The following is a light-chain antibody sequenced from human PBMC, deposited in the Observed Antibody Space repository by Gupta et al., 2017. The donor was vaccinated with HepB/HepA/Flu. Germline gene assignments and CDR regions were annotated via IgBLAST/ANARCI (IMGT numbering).Light chain of an antibody. J-gene: IGKJ3*01. CDR1: QSVSNN. V-gene: IGKV3-15*01. Sequence: EIVMTQSPATLSVSPGERATLSCRASQSVSNNLAWYQQKPGQAPRLLIYGASTRATDIPARFSGSGSGTEFTLTISSLQSEDFAVYYCQQYNNWPPLTFGPGTKVDIK. CDR3: QQYNNWPPLT. CDR2: GAS.